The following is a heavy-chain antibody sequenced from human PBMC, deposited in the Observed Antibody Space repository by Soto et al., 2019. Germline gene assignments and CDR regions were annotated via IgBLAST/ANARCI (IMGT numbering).Heavy chain of an antibody. J-gene: IGHJ3*01. CDR2: IWYDGSNE. Sequence: GGSLRLSCAASGFTFSSYGMHWVRQAPGKGLEWVAVIWYDGSNEYYADSVKGRFTISRDNSKNTLYLQMNSLRAEDTAVYYCARIGELLFRGAFDVWGQGTMVTVSS. V-gene: IGHV3-33*01. D-gene: IGHD1-26*01. CDR3: ARIGELLFRGAFDV. CDR1: GFTFSSYG.